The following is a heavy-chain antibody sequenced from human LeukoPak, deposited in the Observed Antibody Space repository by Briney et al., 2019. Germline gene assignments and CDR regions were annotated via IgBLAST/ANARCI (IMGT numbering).Heavy chain of an antibody. D-gene: IGHD4-11*01. J-gene: IGHJ6*03. CDR1: GGSISSSSYY. V-gene: IGHV4-39*07. Sequence: SETLSLTCTVSGGSISSSSYYWGWIRQPPGKGLEWIGSIYYSGSTYYNPSLKSRVTISVDTSKNQFSLKLSSVTAADTAVYFCARGYSNAPYYYYYYMDVWGKGTTVTVSS. CDR2: IYYSGST. CDR3: ARGYSNAPYYYYYYMDV.